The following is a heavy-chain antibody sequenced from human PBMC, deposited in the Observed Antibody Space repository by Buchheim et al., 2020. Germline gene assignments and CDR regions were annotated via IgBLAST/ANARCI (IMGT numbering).Heavy chain of an antibody. Sequence: QVQLQESGPGLVKPSGTLSLTCAVSGGSIRSSNWWSWVRQPPGKGLEWIGEIHHSGSTNNNPSPKSRVTISVDKSNKQFSLKLGAVTAADTAVYYCASVEVGATGKDYWGQETL. J-gene: IGHJ4*02. D-gene: IGHD1-26*01. CDR2: IHHSGST. CDR1: GGSIRSSNW. V-gene: IGHV4-4*02. CDR3: ASVEVGATGKDY.